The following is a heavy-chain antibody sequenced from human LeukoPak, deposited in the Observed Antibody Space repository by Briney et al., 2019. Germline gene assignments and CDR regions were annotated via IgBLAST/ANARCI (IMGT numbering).Heavy chain of an antibody. CDR1: GYTFTSYY. CDR2: INPSGGST. J-gene: IGHJ6*03. V-gene: IGHV1-46*01. CDR3: AREVREVSGTTIDYYYMDV. Sequence: GASVKVSCKASGYTFTSYYMHWVRQAPGQGLEWMGIINPSGGSTSYAQKFQGRVTMTRDTSTSTVYMELSSLRSEDTAVYYCAREVREVSGTTIDYYYMDVWGKGTTVTVSS. D-gene: IGHD1-7*01.